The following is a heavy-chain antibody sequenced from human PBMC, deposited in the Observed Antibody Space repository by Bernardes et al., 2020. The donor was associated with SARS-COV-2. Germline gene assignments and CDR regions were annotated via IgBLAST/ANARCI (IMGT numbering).Heavy chain of an antibody. J-gene: IGHJ5*02. CDR2: IYWDDDK. D-gene: IGHD3-3*01. Sequence: SGPTLVKPTQTLTLTCTFSGFSLSTSGVGVGWIRQPPGKALEWLALIYWDDDKRYSPSLKSRLAITKDTSKNQVVLTMTNMDPVDTATYYCAHRPLVLYYDFWSGYRRYNWFDPWGQGTLVTVSS. V-gene: IGHV2-5*02. CDR1: GFSLSTSGVG. CDR3: AHRPLVLYYDFWSGYRRYNWFDP.